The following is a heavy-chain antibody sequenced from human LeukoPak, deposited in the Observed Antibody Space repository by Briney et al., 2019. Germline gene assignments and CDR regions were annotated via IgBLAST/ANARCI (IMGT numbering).Heavy chain of an antibody. CDR2: ISGSGGST. D-gene: IGHD3-3*01. CDR3: AKDADVPPPNYDFWSGYLYY. J-gene: IGHJ4*02. Sequence: GGSLRLSCAASGFTFSSYAMSWVRQAPGKGLEWVSAISGSGGSTYYADSVKGGFTISRDNSKNTLYLQMNSLRAEDTAVYYCAKDADVPPPNYDFWSGYLYYWGQGTLVTVSS. V-gene: IGHV3-23*01. CDR1: GFTFSSYA.